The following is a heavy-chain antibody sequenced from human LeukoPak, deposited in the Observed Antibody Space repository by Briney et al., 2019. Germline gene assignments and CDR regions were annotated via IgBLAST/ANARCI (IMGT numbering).Heavy chain of an antibody. CDR1: GGSISSGGYS. D-gene: IGHD3-22*01. Sequence: SQTLSLTYAVSGGSISSGGYSWSWIRQPPGKGLEWIGYIYHSGSTYYNPSLKSRVTISVDTSKNQFSLKLSSVTAADTAVYYCARAEDSSGYPHFDYWGQGTLVTVSS. V-gene: IGHV4-30-2*05. CDR3: ARAEDSSGYPHFDY. CDR2: IYHSGST. J-gene: IGHJ4*02.